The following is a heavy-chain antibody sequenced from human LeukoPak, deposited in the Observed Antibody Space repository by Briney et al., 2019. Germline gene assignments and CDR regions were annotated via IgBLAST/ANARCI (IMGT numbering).Heavy chain of an antibody. J-gene: IGHJ4*02. CDR1: GGSFSGYY. Sequence: SETLSLTCAVYGGSFSGYYWSWIRQPPGKGLEWIGEINHSGSTNYNPSLKSRVTISVDSSKNQFSLKLTSVTAADTAVYYCARHVSGSYYIYFDYWGQGTLVTVSS. CDR2: INHSGST. V-gene: IGHV4-34*01. D-gene: IGHD1-26*01. CDR3: ARHVSGSYYIYFDY.